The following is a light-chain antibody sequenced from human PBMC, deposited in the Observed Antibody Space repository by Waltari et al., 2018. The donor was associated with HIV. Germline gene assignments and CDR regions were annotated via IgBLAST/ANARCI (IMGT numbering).Light chain of an antibody. CDR2: DAS. CDR1: QSVTSY. Sequence: EIVLTQSPATLSLSPGERATLSCRASQSVTSYLAWYQQKPGQAPRLLIYDASDRATGIPARFSGSGSGTDFTLTISSLEPEDFAVYYCQHRSNWPLTFGGGTKVEIK. V-gene: IGKV3-11*01. J-gene: IGKJ4*01. CDR3: QHRSNWPLT.